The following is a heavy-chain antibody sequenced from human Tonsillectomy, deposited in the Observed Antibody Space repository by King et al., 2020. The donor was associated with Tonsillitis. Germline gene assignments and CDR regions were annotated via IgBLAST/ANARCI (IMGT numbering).Heavy chain of an antibody. CDR1: GFTFSSYW. V-gene: IGHV3-7*01. Sequence: VQLVESGGGLVQPGGSLRLSCAASGFTFSSYWMSWVRQAPGKGLEWVANIKQDGSEKYYVASVKGRFTISRDNAKNSLYLQMNTLRAEDTAVYYCARDSADFWSGYYRSPPDYWGQGILVIVSS. J-gene: IGHJ4*02. D-gene: IGHD3-3*01. CDR3: ARDSADFWSGYYRSPPDY. CDR2: IKQDGSEK.